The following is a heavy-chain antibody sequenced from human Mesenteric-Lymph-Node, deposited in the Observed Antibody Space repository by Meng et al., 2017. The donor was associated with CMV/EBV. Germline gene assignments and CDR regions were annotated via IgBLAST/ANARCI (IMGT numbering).Heavy chain of an antibody. Sequence: ITLKDSGPTLVKPTQTRTLTCTFSGFSLSTSGVGVGWIRQPPGKALEWLALIYWDDDKRYSPSLKSRLTITKDTSQNQVVLTMTNMDPVDTATYCCAPSSGIAAAGHFYFDYWGQGNLVTGYS. CDR1: GFSLSTSGVG. CDR3: APSSGIAAAGHFYFDY. V-gene: IGHV2-5*02. J-gene: IGHJ4*02. D-gene: IGHD6-13*01. CDR2: IYWDDDK.